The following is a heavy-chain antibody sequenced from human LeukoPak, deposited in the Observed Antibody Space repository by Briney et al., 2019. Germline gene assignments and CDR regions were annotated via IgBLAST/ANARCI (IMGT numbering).Heavy chain of an antibody. CDR1: GFTFSSYA. J-gene: IGHJ4*02. Sequence: GGSLRLSCAASGFTFSSYAMTWVRQAPGKGLEWVSAVSGSGGSTYYADSVKGRFTISRDNSKNMLYLQMNSLRAEDTAVYYCAKGLVDYFDYWGQGTLVTVSS. CDR2: VSGSGGST. V-gene: IGHV3-23*01. CDR3: AKGLVDYFDY. D-gene: IGHD2-8*02.